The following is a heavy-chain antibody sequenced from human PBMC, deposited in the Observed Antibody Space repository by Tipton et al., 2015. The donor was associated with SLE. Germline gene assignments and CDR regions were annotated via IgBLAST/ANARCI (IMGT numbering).Heavy chain of an antibody. CDR2: IRYDGSNK. D-gene: IGHD3-3*01. J-gene: IGHJ6*02. V-gene: IGHV3-30*02. CDR1: GFTFSSYG. CDR3: ARDGDFWSGSHRYYYYAMDV. Sequence: GSLRLSCAASGFTFSSYGMHWVRQAPGKGLEWVAFIRYDGSNKYYADSVKGRFTISRDNSKNTLYLQMNSLRAEDTAVYYCARDGDFWSGSHRYYYYAMDVWGQGTTVTVSS.